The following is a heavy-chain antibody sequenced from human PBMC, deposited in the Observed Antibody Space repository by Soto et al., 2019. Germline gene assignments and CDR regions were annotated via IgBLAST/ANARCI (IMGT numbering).Heavy chain of an antibody. J-gene: IGHJ5*02. Sequence: GGSLRLSCAASGFTFSSYAMSWVRQAPGKGLEWVSAISGSGGSTYYADSVKGRLTISRDNSKNTLYLQMNSHRAEDTAGYYCAKTKAGTCWCDPWGQGSLFTVSS. D-gene: IGHD6-19*01. CDR1: GFTFSSYA. CDR2: ISGSGGST. V-gene: IGHV3-23*01. CDR3: AKTKAGTCWCDP.